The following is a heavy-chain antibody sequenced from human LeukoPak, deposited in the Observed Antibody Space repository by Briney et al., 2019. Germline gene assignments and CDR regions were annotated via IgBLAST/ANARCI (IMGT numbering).Heavy chain of an antibody. Sequence: SETLSLTCTISGGSISSSSYYWGWIRQPPGKGLEWIGSIYYSGSTYYNPSLKSRVTISVDTSKNQFSLKLSSVTAADTAVYYCARQRGLGPLEDYWGQGTLVTVSS. J-gene: IGHJ4*02. CDR2: IYYSGST. CDR1: GGSISSSSYY. CDR3: ARQRGLGPLEDY. V-gene: IGHV4-39*01. D-gene: IGHD6-19*01.